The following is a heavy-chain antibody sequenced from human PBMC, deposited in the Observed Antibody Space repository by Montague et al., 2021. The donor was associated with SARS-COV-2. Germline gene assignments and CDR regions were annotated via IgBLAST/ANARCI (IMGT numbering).Heavy chain of an antibody. CDR1: GGSISSHY. J-gene: IGHJ2*01. Sequence: SETLSLTCTVSGGSISSHYWTWIRQPPGKGLEWIGYIYYTGSTNYNPSLKSRVAISVDTSKNQFSLSLRSVTAADTALYYCARLPPNGRLYLDLWGRGTLVTVSS. CDR3: ARLPPNGRLYLDL. V-gene: IGHV4-59*11. CDR2: IYYTGST. D-gene: IGHD2-8*01.